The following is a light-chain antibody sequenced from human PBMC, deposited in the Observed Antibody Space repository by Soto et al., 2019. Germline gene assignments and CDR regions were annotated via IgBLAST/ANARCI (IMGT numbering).Light chain of an antibody. J-gene: IGKJ5*01. CDR3: QQRRNWPPT. V-gene: IGKV3-11*01. CDR2: DAS. CDR1: QSVSSY. Sequence: EIVLTQSPATLSLSPGERATLSCRASQSVSSYLAWYQQKPGQAPRLLIYDASNRATGIPARFSGSGSGTDFTLTINSLEPEDFAVFYCQQRRNWPPTFGQGTRLEIK.